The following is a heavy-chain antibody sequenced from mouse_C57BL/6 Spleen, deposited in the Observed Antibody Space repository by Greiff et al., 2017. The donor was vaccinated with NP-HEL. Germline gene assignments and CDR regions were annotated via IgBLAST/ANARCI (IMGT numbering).Heavy chain of an antibody. CDR3: ARDNSNYSYYAMDY. V-gene: IGHV5-4*01. Sequence: EVKLMESGGGLVKPGGSLKLSCAASGFTFSSYAMSWVRQTPEKRLEWVATISDGGSYTYYPDNVKGRFTISRDNAKNNLYLQMSHLKSEDTAMYYCARDNSNYSYYAMDYWGQGTSVTVSS. J-gene: IGHJ4*01. CDR2: ISDGGSYT. CDR1: GFTFSSYA. D-gene: IGHD2-5*01.